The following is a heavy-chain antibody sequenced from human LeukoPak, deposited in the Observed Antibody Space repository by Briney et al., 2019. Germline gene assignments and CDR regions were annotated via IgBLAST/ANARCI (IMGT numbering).Heavy chain of an antibody. V-gene: IGHV3-33*06. D-gene: IGHD3-22*01. J-gene: IGHJ4*02. CDR1: GFTFSSYG. CDR2: IWYVGSNK. Sequence: GGSLRLSCAASGFTFSSYGMHWVRQAPGKGLEWVAVIWYVGSNKYYADSVKGQFTISRDNSKNTLYLQMNSLRDEDTAVYYCAKYGFFDNSGYYIYYFDCWGQGTLLTVSS. CDR3: AKYGFFDNSGYYIYYFDC.